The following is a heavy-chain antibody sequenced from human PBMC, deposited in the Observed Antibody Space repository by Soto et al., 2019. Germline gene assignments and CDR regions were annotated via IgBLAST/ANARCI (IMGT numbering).Heavy chain of an antibody. V-gene: IGHV1-2*02. CDR2: INPNSGGT. CDR3: ANSGSFFRPSLGYFDY. J-gene: IGHJ4*02. CDR1: VFTFTGHY. D-gene: IGHD1-26*01. Sequence: GASVTVSCTASVFTFTGHYIHWVRQAPGQGLEWMGWINPNSGGTSYAQKFQGRVTMTRDTSITTAYMELSRLSSDDTAVYYCANSGSFFRPSLGYFDYWGQGTLVIVSS.